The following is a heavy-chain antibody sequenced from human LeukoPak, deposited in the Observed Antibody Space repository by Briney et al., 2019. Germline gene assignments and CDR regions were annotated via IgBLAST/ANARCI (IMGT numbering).Heavy chain of an antibody. CDR3: AADYNWNDWGSFDY. CDR2: IVVGSGNT. J-gene: IGHJ4*02. V-gene: IGHV1-58*01. Sequence: SVKVSCKASGFTFTSSAVQWVRQARGQRLEWIGWIVVGSGNTNYAQKFQERVTITRDMSTSTAYMELSSLRSEDTAVYYCAADYNWNDWGSFDYWVQGTLVTVSS. D-gene: IGHD1-1*01. CDR1: GFTFTSSA.